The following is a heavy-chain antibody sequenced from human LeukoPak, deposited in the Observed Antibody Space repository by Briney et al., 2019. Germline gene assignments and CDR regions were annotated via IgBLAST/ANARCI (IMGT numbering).Heavy chain of an antibody. CDR3: AKGSSSSRPYYFDY. V-gene: IGHV3-23*01. CDR1: GFTFSSYA. CDR2: ISGSGDTT. Sequence: PGGSLGLPCAASGFTFSSYAMSWVRQAPGKGLEWVSGISGSGDTTYYADSVKGRFTISRGNSKNTVSLQMNSLRAEDTAVYYCAKGSSSSRPYYFDYWGQGTLVTVSS. D-gene: IGHD2-2*01. J-gene: IGHJ4*02.